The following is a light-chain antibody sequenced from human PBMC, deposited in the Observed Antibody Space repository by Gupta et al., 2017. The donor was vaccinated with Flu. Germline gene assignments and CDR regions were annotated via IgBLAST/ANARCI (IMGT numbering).Light chain of an antibody. Sequence: VMTQSPVILSVSPGDTVTLACRASNSVSNRIAWYQQVPGQSPRLLIYGPSTRANGIPARFSGSGSGTEFTLTISSLQSEDFALYYCQQENHWPITFGQGTLLEIK. CDR1: NSVSNR. J-gene: IGKJ5*01. V-gene: IGKV3-15*01. CDR3: QQENHWPIT. CDR2: GPS.